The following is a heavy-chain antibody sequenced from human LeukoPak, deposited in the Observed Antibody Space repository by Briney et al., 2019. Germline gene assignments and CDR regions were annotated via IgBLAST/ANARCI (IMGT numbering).Heavy chain of an antibody. CDR2: INPSGGST. V-gene: IGHV1-46*01. CDR1: GYTFSDYY. D-gene: IGHD2/OR15-2a*01. Sequence: GASVKVSCKASGYTFSDYYMHWVRQAPGQGLEWMGVINPSGGSTRYAQKFQGRVTMTRDTSTSTVDMELSSLRSEDTAVYYCARDGCSSTTNCDENNWFDPWGQGTLVIVSS. J-gene: IGHJ5*02. CDR3: ARDGCSSTTNCDENNWFDP.